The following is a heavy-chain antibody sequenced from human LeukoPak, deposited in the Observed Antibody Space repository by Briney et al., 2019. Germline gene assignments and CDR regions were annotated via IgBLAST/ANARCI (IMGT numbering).Heavy chain of an antibody. D-gene: IGHD6-13*01. CDR1: GGSFSGYY. J-gene: IGHJ4*02. Sequence: QSSETLSLTCAVYGGSFSGYYWSWIRQPPGKGLEWIGEINHSGSTNYNPSLKSRVTISVDTSKNQFSLKLSSVTAADTAVYYCARDFGQQLDAETSDYWGQGTLVTVSS. V-gene: IGHV4-34*01. CDR3: ARDFGQQLDAETSDY. CDR2: INHSGST.